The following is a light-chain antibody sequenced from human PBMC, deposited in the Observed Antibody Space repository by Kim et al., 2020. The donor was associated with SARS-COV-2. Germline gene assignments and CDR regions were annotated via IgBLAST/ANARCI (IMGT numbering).Light chain of an antibody. V-gene: IGKV1-5*01. CDR1: QSISRW. CDR2: DAS. Sequence: DIQMTQSPSTLSASVGDTVTIPCRASQSISRWLACYQQKPGKAPKVLIYDASSLKSGVPSRFSGSGSGTEFTLSSSSLQPDDFATYYCQQYKSDRWTIGQRTKVGIK. J-gene: IGKJ1*01. CDR3: QQYKSDRWT.